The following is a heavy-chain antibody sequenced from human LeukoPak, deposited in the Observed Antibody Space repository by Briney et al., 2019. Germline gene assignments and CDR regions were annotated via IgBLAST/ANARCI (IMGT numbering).Heavy chain of an antibody. CDR1: GGAFSSYA. Sequence: SVKVSCKASGGAFSSYAISWVRQAPGQGLEWMGGIIPIFGTANYAQKFQGRVTITADESTSTAYMELSSLRSEDTAVYYCARGRFLEWLPKGYYYYMDDWGKGTTVTVSS. CDR2: IIPIFGTA. D-gene: IGHD3-3*01. J-gene: IGHJ6*03. V-gene: IGHV1-69*13. CDR3: ARGRFLEWLPKGYYYYMDD.